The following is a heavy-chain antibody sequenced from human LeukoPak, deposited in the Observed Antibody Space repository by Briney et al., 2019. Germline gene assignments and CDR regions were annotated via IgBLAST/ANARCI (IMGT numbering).Heavy chain of an antibody. CDR1: GYTFTGYY. Sequence: GASVKVSCKASGYTFTGYYMHWVRQAPGQGLEWMGWINPNSGGTNYAQKFQGRVTMTRDTSISTAYMELSRLRSDDTAVYYCARDGGYYDILTGYPNPFDYWGQGTLVTVSS. V-gene: IGHV1-2*02. CDR2: INPNSGGT. D-gene: IGHD3-9*01. CDR3: ARDGGYYDILTGYPNPFDY. J-gene: IGHJ4*02.